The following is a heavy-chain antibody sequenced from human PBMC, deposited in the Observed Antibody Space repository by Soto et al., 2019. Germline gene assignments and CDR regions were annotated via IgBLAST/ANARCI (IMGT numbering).Heavy chain of an antibody. V-gene: IGHV2-5*01. J-gene: IGHJ4*02. Sequence: ITLQESGPTLVRPTQPLTLTCTFSGFSLSTTGVGVGWIRRPPVKALVWLALIYWYDDKRYTPSPKSRPTITNETSKNDVILTMTNMGPAYTSTDSCAKRLLVNGVGRERATYFDMWGQATRVTVSS. CDR2: IYWYDDK. CDR1: GFSLSTTGVG. D-gene: IGHD2-8*01. CDR3: AKRLLVNGVGRERATYFDM.